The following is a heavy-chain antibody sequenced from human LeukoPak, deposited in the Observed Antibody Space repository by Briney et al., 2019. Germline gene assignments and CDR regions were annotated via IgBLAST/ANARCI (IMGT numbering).Heavy chain of an antibody. CDR2: FDPEDGET. CDR1: GYTLTELS. J-gene: IGHJ5*02. D-gene: IGHD1-26*01. V-gene: IGHV1-24*01. CDR3: AKDRGRSGRNNWFDP. Sequence: ASVKVSCKVSGYTLTELSMHWVRQAPGKGLEWMGGFDPEDGETIYVQKFQGRVTMTEDTSTDTAYMELSSLRSEDTAVYYCAKDRGRSGRNNWFDPWGQGTLVTVSS.